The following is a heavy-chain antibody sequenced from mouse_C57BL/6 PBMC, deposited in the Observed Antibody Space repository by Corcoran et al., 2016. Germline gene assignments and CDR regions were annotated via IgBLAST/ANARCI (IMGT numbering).Heavy chain of an antibody. Sequence: QVQLKQSGAALMRAGASVKLSCKASVYTITDYYISRVKQRPGQGLEWIARIYPGSGNTYYNEKITGKATLTEEKSTSTAYMQLSSLTSEDSAVYFCASEEATVVAHCYFDVWGTGTTVTVSS. J-gene: IGHJ1*03. CDR3: ASEEATVVAHCYFDV. D-gene: IGHD1-1*01. CDR1: VYTITDYY. CDR2: IYPGSGNT. V-gene: IGHV1-76*01.